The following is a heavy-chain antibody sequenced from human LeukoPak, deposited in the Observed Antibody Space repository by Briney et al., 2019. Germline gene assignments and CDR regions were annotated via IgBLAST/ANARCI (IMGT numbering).Heavy chain of an antibody. CDR1: GGSISSYY. CDR2: IYTSGST. Sequence: ASETLSLTCTVSGGSISSYYWSWIRQPAGKGLEWIGRIYTSGSTNYNPSLKSRVTMSVDTSKNQFSLKLSSVTAADTAVYYCARDLYSSSWYNYYYYYMDVWGKGTTVTVSS. J-gene: IGHJ6*03. D-gene: IGHD6-13*01. CDR3: ARDLYSSSWYNYYYYYMDV. V-gene: IGHV4-4*07.